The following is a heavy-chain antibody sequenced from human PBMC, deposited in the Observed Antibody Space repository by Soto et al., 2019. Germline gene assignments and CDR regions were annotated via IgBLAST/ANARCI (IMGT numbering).Heavy chain of an antibody. Sequence: EVQLLESGGGLVQPGGSLRLSCAASGFTFSSYAMSWVRQAPGKGLEWVSAISGSGGSTYYADSVKGRFTISRDNSKNTLYLQMNRLRAEDTAVYYCAKSGYCSSTSCYVFGSMRWGQGTLVTVSS. CDR2: ISGSGGST. V-gene: IGHV3-23*01. J-gene: IGHJ4*02. CDR3: AKSGYCSSTSCYVFGSMR. CDR1: GFTFSSYA. D-gene: IGHD2-2*03.